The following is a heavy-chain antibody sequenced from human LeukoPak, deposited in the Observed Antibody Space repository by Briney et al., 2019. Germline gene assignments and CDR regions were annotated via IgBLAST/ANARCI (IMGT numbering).Heavy chain of an antibody. V-gene: IGHV3-7*01. Sequence: PGGSLRLSCAASGFTFSSYWISWVRQAPGKGLEWVANIKQDGSEKYYVDSVKGRFTISRDNAKNSLYLQMNSLRAEDTAVYYCARRRYSGSSQHFDYWGQGTLVTVSS. CDR1: GFTFSSYW. CDR2: IKQDGSEK. D-gene: IGHD1-26*01. CDR3: ARRRYSGSSQHFDY. J-gene: IGHJ4*02.